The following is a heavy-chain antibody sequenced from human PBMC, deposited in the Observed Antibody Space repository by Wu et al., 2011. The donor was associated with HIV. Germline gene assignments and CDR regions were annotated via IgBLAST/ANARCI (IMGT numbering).Heavy chain of an antibody. CDR3: ARGDWGGYDHFDY. CDR2: INPNSGGP. Sequence: QVQLVQSGAEVKKPGASVKVSCKASGYTFSDYYIHWVRLAPGQGLEWMGWINPNSGGPKYAQKFRGRVTMTRDTSISTAYMELSRLKSDDTAVYYCARGDWGGYDHFDYWGQGTLGHRLL. D-gene: IGHD5-12*01. J-gene: IGHJ4*02. CDR1: GYTFSDYY. V-gene: IGHV1-2*02.